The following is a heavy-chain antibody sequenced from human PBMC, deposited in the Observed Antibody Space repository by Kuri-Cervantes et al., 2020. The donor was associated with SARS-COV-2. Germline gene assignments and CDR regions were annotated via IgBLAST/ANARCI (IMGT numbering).Heavy chain of an antibody. D-gene: IGHD4/OR15-4a*01. J-gene: IGHJ5*02. V-gene: IGHV4-59*11. CDR2: IYYSGNT. Sequence: CTVSGGPMSSHYWSWIRQHPGSGLERLGYIYYSGNTDYNPSLKSRVTISIDTSKNQFSLKLRSVTAADTAVYYCARDPNANHNNWFDPWGQGTLVTVSS. CDR3: ARDPNANHNNWFDP. CDR1: GGPMSSHY.